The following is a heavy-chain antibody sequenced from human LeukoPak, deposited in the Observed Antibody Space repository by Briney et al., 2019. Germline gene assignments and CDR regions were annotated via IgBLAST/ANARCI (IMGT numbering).Heavy chain of an antibody. Sequence: GGSLRLSCAASGFTFSSYAMSWVRQAPGKGLEWVSGISGNGGRTYYTDSVKGRFTISGDNSKNTLFLQMNSLRAEDTAVYYCAKDLGDILRGVMLDWGQGTLVTVSS. CDR1: GFTFSSYA. D-gene: IGHD3-16*01. CDR2: ISGNGGRT. CDR3: AKDLGDILRGVMLD. V-gene: IGHV3-23*01. J-gene: IGHJ4*02.